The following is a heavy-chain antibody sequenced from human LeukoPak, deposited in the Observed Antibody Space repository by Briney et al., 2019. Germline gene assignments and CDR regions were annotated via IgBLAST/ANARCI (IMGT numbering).Heavy chain of an antibody. J-gene: IGHJ4*02. CDR3: ARDCALTSTSCYTPLNY. CDR1: GYTFTSYD. D-gene: IGHD2-2*02. V-gene: IGHV1-8*01. CDR2: MNPNSGNT. Sequence: ASVKVSCKASGYTFTSYDINWVRQATGQGLEWMGWMNPNSGNTGYAQKFQGRVTMTRNTSISTAYMELSSLRSEDTAVYYCARDCALTSTSCYTPLNYWGQGTLVTVSS.